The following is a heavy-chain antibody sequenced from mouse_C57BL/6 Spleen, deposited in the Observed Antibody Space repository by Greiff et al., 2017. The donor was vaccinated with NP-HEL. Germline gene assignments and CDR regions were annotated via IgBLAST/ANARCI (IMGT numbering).Heavy chain of an antibody. CDR1: GYTFTSYG. CDR3: ARGDYGSSYEAYYAMDY. D-gene: IGHD1-1*01. V-gene: IGHV1-81*01. J-gene: IGHJ4*01. CDR2: IYPRSGNT. Sequence: VKLQESGAELARPGASVKLSCKASGYTFTSYGISWVKQRTGQGLEWIGEIYPRSGNTYYNEKFKGKATLTADKSSSTAYMELRSLTSEDSAVYFCARGDYGSSYEAYYAMDYWGQGTSVTVSS.